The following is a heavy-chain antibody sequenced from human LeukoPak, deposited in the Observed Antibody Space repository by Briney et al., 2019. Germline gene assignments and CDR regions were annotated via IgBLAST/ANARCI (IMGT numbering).Heavy chain of an antibody. J-gene: IGHJ6*02. D-gene: IGHD2-2*01. CDR2: ISSSSSYI. V-gene: IGHV3-21*01. CDR3: ARDLADIVVVPAAMGYYGMDV. Sequence: GGSLRLSCAASGFTFSSYSMNWARQAPGKGLEWVSSISSSSSYIYYADSVKGRFTISRDNAKNSLYLQMNSLRAEDTAVYYCARDLADIVVVPAAMGYYGMDVWGQGTTVTVSS. CDR1: GFTFSSYS.